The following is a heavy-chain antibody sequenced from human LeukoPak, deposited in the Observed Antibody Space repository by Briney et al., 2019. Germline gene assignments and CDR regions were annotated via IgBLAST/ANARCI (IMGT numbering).Heavy chain of an antibody. CDR2: IYYSGST. J-gene: IGHJ5*02. D-gene: IGHD3-22*01. Sequence: SETVSLTCTVSGAYISSYYWSWIRQPPGKGLEWIGYIYYSGSTNYNPSLKSRVTISVDTSKNQFSLRLSSVTAADTAVYYCARHRYYYDSSGYYYQPWGQGTLVTVSS. V-gene: IGHV4-59*01. CDR1: GAYISSYY. CDR3: ARHRYYYDSSGYYYQP.